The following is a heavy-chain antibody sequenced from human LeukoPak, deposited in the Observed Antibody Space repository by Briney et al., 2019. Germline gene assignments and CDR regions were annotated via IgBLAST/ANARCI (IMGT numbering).Heavy chain of an antibody. CDR3: ARDLGPDY. CDR2: IRSSSSYI. J-gene: IGHJ4*02. CDR1: GFIFSNYS. V-gene: IGHV3-21*04. Sequence: PGGSLRLSCAASGFIFSNYSMNWVRQAPGKGLEWVSSIRSSSSYIYYADSVMGRFTISRDNAKNSLSLQMNSLRAEDTAVYYCARDLGPDYWGQGTLVTVSS.